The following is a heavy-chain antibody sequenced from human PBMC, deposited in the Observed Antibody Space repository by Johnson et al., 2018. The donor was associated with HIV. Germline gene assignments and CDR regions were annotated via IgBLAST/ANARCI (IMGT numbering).Heavy chain of an antibody. V-gene: IGHV3-30*18. CDR3: AKGRDGIKAFDL. Sequence: QMQLVESGGGVVQPGRSLRLSCAASGFTFSSYGMHWVRQAPGKGLEWVAVISYDGSNKYYSESVKGRFTISRDNSKDTLYLQMNSLRAEDTAVYYCAKGRDGIKAFDLWGQGTMVTVSS. J-gene: IGHJ3*01. CDR2: ISYDGSNK. D-gene: IGHD1-26*01. CDR1: GFTFSSYG.